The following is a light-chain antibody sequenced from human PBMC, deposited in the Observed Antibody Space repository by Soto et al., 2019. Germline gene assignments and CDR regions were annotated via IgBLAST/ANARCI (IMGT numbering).Light chain of an antibody. Sequence: QSVLTQPPSVSGAPGQRVTFSCTGSSSNIGAGYDVHWYQQLPGTAAKLLIYGNSNRPSGVPDRFSGSKSGTSASLAITGLQAEDEADYYCQSYDSSLSAVVFGGGTKLTVL. CDR3: QSYDSSLSAVV. CDR1: SSNIGAGYD. V-gene: IGLV1-40*01. J-gene: IGLJ2*01. CDR2: GNS.